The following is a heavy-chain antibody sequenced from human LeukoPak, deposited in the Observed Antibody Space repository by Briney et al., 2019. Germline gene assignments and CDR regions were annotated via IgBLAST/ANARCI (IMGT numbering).Heavy chain of an antibody. V-gene: IGHV3-13*01. D-gene: IGHD3-22*01. Sequence: GGSLRLSCAASGFTFSSYVMHWVRQATGKGLEWVSAIGTAGDTYYPGSVKGRFTISRENAKNSLYLQMNSLRAGDTAVYYCARGTNSSGYFSDWFDPWGQGTLVTVSS. J-gene: IGHJ5*02. CDR2: IGTAGDT. CDR3: ARGTNSSGYFSDWFDP. CDR1: GFTFSSYV.